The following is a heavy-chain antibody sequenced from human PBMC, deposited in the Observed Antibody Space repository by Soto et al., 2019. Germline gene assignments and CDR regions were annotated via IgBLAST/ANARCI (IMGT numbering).Heavy chain of an antibody. Sequence: QVQLVESGGGLVKPGGSLRLSCAASGFTFSDYYMSWIRQAPGKGLEWVSYISSSGSTIYYADSVKGRFTISRDNAKNSLYLQMNSLRAEDTAVYYCARDSQNVLRYFDWLLYDGFDPWGQGTLVTVSS. CDR3: ARDSQNVLRYFDWLLYDGFDP. V-gene: IGHV3-11*01. CDR2: ISSSGSTI. D-gene: IGHD3-9*01. J-gene: IGHJ5*02. CDR1: GFTFSDYY.